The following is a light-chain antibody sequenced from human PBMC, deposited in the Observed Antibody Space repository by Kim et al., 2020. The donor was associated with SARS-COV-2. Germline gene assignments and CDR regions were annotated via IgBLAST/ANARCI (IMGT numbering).Light chain of an antibody. CDR1: KIGVKS. CDR2: YDS. V-gene: IGLV3-21*01. J-gene: IGLJ2*01. CDR3: QVFDSSSDPYVL. Sequence: SYELTQPPSVSVAPGKTATITCGGDKIGVKSVHWYQQKPGQAPVLVIYYDSDRPSGIPERFSGSKSGNTATLTISRAEAGDEADYYCQVFDSSSDPYVLIVGGTQLTVL.